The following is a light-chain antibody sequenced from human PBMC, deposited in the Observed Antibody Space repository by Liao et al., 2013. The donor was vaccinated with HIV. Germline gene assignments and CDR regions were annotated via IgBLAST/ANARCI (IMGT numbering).Light chain of an antibody. V-gene: IGLV3-25*02. Sequence: SYELTQPPSVSVSPGQTARITCSGDALPKQYAYWYQQKPGQAPVLLIYKDSERPSGIPERFSGSNSGNTATLTISGVEAGDEADYYCQVWDSSSDHVVFGGGTKLTVL. J-gene: IGLJ2*01. CDR2: KDS. CDR3: QVWDSSSDHVV. CDR1: ALPKQY.